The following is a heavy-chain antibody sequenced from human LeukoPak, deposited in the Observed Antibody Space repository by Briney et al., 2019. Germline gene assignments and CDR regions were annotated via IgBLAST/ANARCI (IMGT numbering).Heavy chain of an antibody. V-gene: IGHV3-7*03. CDR2: IKQDGSEK. J-gene: IGHJ4*02. CDR3: VRRGQQLNY. Sequence: GGSLRLSCAASGFTFTSYWMNWVRQAPGKGLEWVANIKQDGSEKNYVYSVKGRFTISRDNAKNSLYLQMNSLRAEDTAVYYCVRRGQQLNYWGQGTLVTVSS. D-gene: IGHD6-13*01. CDR1: GFTFTSYW.